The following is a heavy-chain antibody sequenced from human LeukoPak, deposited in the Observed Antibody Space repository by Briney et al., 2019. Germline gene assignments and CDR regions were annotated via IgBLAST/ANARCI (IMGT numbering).Heavy chain of an antibody. D-gene: IGHD6-19*01. J-gene: IGHJ5*02. CDR3: ARETSGWPNWFDP. V-gene: IGHV3-74*01. CDR2: INSDGSST. CDR1: GFTFSTYG. Sequence: GGSLRLSCAASGFTFSTYGMHWVRQAPGKGLVWVSRINSDGSSTDYADSVKGRFTISRDSAKSTLYLQMNSLRAEDTAVYYCARETSGWPNWFDPWGQGTLVTVSS.